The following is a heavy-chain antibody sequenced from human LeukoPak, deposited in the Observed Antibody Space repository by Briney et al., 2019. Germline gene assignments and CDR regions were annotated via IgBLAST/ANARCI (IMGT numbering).Heavy chain of an antibody. D-gene: IGHD3-22*01. V-gene: IGHV4-34*01. CDR2: INHSGST. Sequence: PSETLSLTCAVYGGSFSGYYWSWIRQPPGKGLEWIGEINHSGSTNYNPSLKSRVTISVDTSKNQFSLKLSSVTAADTAVYYCARGRPMKNNWFDPWGQGTLSPSPQ. J-gene: IGHJ5*02. CDR1: GGSFSGYY. CDR3: ARGRPMKNNWFDP.